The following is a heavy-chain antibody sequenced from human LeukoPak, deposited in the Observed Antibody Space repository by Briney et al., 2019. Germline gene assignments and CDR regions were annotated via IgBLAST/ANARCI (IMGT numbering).Heavy chain of an antibody. J-gene: IGHJ4*02. CDR1: GCSISSYY. CDR3: ARVRYSDSSVLTRKRSYYFDY. Sequence: PSETLSLTCTVSGCSISSYYWSWIRQPAGKGLESIGHISTSGSTNYNPSLKSRVTMSVDTSKNPFSLKLSSVTAADTAVYYCARVRYSDSSVLTRKRSYYFDYWGQGTLVTVSS. D-gene: IGHD3-22*01. V-gene: IGHV4-4*07. CDR2: ISTSGST.